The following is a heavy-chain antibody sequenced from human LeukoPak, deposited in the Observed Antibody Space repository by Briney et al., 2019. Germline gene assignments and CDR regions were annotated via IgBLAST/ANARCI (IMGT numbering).Heavy chain of an antibody. V-gene: IGHV1-2*04. CDR1: GYTFTCYY. J-gene: IGHJ4*02. CDR3: ARDGGGSGWYRTFDY. D-gene: IGHD6-19*01. CDR2: INPNSGGT. Sequence: ASVKVSCKASGYTFTCYYMHWVRHAPGQGLEWMGWINPNSGGTNYAQKFQGWVTMTRDTSISTAYMELSRLRSDDTAVYYCARDGGGSGWYRTFDYWGQGTLVTVSS.